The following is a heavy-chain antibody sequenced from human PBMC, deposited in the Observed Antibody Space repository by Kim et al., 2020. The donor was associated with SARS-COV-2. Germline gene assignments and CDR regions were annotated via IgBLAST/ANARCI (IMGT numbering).Heavy chain of an antibody. V-gene: IGHV4-59*01. J-gene: IGHJ6*03. CDR2: RYYSGST. CDR3: ARDHYYYSYMEV. CDR1: GASITSYY. Sequence: SETLSLTCTVSGASITSYYWSWIRQPPGKGLEWIGYRYYSGSTNYNPSLKSRVTISVDTTKNQFSLRLSSVTAADTAVYYCARDHYYYSYMEVWGKGTTVTV.